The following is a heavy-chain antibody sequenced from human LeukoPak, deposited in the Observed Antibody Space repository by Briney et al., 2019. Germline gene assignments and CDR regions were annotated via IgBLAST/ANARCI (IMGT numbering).Heavy chain of an antibody. D-gene: IGHD3-16*01. CDR1: GGSISSGGYY. Sequence: SETLSLTCTVSGGSISSGGYYWSWIRQHPGKGLGWIGYIFYSGSTYYNPSLKSRVTISVDTSKNQFSLKLSSVTAADTAVYYCARAMIKGEYYFDYWGQGTLVTVSS. J-gene: IGHJ4*02. CDR3: ARAMIKGEYYFDY. V-gene: IGHV4-31*03. CDR2: IFYSGST.